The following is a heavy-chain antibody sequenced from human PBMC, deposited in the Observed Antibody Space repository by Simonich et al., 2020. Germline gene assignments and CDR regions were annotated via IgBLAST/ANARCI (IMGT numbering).Heavy chain of an antibody. D-gene: IGHD7-27*01. J-gene: IGHJ4*02. V-gene: IGHV1-2*06. Sequence: QVQLVQSGAEVKKPGASVKVSCKASGYTFTSYGISWVRQAPGQGLEWMGRINPNSGGTNYAQKFQGRVTMTRDTSISTAYMELSRLRSDDTAVYYCAREVLTGIFTFDYWGQGTLVTVSS. CDR3: AREVLTGIFTFDY. CDR2: INPNSGGT. CDR1: GYTFTSYG.